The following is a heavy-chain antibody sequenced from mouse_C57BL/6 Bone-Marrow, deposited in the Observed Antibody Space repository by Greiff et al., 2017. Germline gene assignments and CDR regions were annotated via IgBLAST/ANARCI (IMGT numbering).Heavy chain of an antibody. CDR3: ARGYDYDYAMDY. Sequence: VHVKQSGPELVKPGASVKISCKASGYSFTDYNMNWVKQSNGKSLEWIGVINPNYGTTSYNQKFKGKATLTVDQSSSTAYMLLNSLTSEDSAVYYCARGYDYDYAMDYWGQGTSVTVSS. V-gene: IGHV1-39*01. D-gene: IGHD2-4*01. J-gene: IGHJ4*01. CDR1: GYSFTDYN. CDR2: INPNYGTT.